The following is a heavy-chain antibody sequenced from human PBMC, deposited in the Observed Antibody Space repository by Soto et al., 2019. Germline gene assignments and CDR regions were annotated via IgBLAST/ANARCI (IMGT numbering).Heavy chain of an antibody. CDR2: ISAYNGNT. V-gene: IGHV1-18*01. D-gene: IGHD3-10*01. J-gene: IGHJ4*02. Sequence: ASVKVSCKASGYTFTSYGISWVRQAPGQGLEWMGWISAYNGNTNYAQKLQGRVTMTTDTSTSTAYMELRSLRSDDTAVYYCARVGPPRGGHGSGAFDYWGQGTLVTVSS. CDR3: ARVGPPRGGHGSGAFDY. CDR1: GYTFTSYG.